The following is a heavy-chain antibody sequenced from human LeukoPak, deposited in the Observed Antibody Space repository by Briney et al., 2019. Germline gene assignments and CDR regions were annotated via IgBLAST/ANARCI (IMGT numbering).Heavy chain of an antibody. D-gene: IGHD3-10*01. CDR1: GGTFSSYA. V-gene: IGHV1-69*06. J-gene: IGHJ5*02. CDR3: ARVPRRGERFDP. CDR2: IIPIFGTA. Sequence: GASVKVSCKASGGTFSSYAISWVRQAPGQGLEWMGEIIPIFGTANYAQKFQGRVTITADKSTSTAYMELSSLRSEDTAVYYCARVPRRGERFDPWGQGTLVTVSS.